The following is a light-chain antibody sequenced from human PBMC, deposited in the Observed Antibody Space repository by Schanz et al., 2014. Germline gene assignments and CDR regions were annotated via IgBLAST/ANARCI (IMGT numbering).Light chain of an antibody. V-gene: IGKV3-15*01. CDR1: QSVGSN. Sequence: EIVMTQSPATLSVSPGERATLSCRASQSVGSNLAWYQQKPGQAPRLLIYGALTRATGIPARFSGSGSGTEFTLTISSLQSEDFAVYYCQEYDNWAPWTFGQGTKVEIK. CDR3: QEYDNWAPWT. CDR2: GAL. J-gene: IGKJ1*01.